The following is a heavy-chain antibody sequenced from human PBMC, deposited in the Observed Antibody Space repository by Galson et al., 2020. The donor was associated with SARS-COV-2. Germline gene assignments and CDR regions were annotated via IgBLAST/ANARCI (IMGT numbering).Heavy chain of an antibody. CDR3: ATAVAVAGKFDDYYYYYGMDV. V-gene: IGHV1-24*01. CDR2: FDPEDGET. D-gene: IGHD6-19*01. J-gene: IGHJ6*02. CDR1: GYTLTELS. Sequence: GESLKISCKVSGYTLTELSMHWVRQAPGKGLEWMGGFDPEDGETIYAQKFQGRVTMTEDTSTDTAYMELSSLRSEDTAVYYCATAVAVAGKFDDYYYYYGMDVWGQGTTVTVSS.